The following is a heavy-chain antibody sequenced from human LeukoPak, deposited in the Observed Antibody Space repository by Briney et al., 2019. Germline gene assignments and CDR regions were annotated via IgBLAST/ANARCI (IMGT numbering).Heavy chain of an antibody. J-gene: IGHJ4*02. CDR2: INAANGNT. CDR3: ARDSSGYLFDY. CDR1: GYTFTSYA. D-gene: IGHD3-22*01. Sequence: ASVKVPCKASGYTFTSYAMHWVRQAPGQRLEWMGWINAANGNTKYSQNFQGRVTITGDTSASTAYMELSSLRSEDTAVYYCARDSSGYLFDYWGQGTLVTVSS. V-gene: IGHV1-3*01.